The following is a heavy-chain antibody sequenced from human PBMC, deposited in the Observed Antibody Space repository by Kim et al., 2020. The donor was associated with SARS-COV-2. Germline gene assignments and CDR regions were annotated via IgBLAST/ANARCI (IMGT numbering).Heavy chain of an antibody. CDR1: GGSISSYY. CDR3: ARDRLDSSSEFYFDY. CDR2: IYYSGST. J-gene: IGHJ4*02. D-gene: IGHD6-6*01. V-gene: IGHV4-59*01. Sequence: SETLSLTCTVSGGSISSYYWSWIRQPPGKGLEWIGYIYYSGSTNYNPSLKSRVTISVDTSKNQFSLKLSSVTAADTAVYYCARDRLDSSSEFYFDYWGQGTLVTVSS.